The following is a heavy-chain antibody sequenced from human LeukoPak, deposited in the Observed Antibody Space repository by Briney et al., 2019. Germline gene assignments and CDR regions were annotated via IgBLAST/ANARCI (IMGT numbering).Heavy chain of an antibody. CDR2: INTDGSST. D-gene: IGHD3-22*01. CDR1: GFTVSNNY. V-gene: IGHV3-74*01. CDR3: GRSQYYYDSSGQRRGTDY. J-gene: IGHJ4*02. Sequence: AGGSLRLSCAASGFTVSNNYMNWVRQAPGKGLVWVSRINTDGSSTSYADSVKGRFTISRDNAKNTLYLQMNSLTAEDTAVYYCGRSQYYYDSSGQRRGTDYWGQGTLVTVSS.